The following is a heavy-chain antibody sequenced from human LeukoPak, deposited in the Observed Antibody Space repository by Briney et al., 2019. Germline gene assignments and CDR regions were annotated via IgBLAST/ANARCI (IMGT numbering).Heavy chain of an antibody. V-gene: IGHV4-59*05. CDR2: IYYSGST. CDR1: GVSISSYY. CDR3: APYGSGSYYTTGYLGV. J-gene: IGHJ6*02. D-gene: IGHD3-10*01. Sequence: SETLSLTCTVSGVSISSYYWSWIRQPPGKGLEWIGSIYYSGSTYYNPSLKSRVTISVDTSKNQFSLKLSSVTAADTAVYYCAPYGSGSYYTTGYLGVWGQGTTVTVSS.